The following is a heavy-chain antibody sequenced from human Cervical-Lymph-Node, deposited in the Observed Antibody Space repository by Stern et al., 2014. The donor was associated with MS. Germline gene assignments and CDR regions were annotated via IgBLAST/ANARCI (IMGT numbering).Heavy chain of an antibody. CDR1: GGSMNSRPYY. CDR3: AREGETSDFFPFDY. D-gene: IGHD3/OR15-3a*01. CDR2: IYISGST. Sequence: MQLVESGPGLVKPSQTLSLTCTVSGGSMNSRPYYWNWLRQPAGKALAWIGRIYISGSTNYNPSLGSRVTISIAKSKNQLPLKLRFVTAADTAVYYCAREGETSDFFPFDYWGQGAQVIASS. J-gene: IGHJ4*02. V-gene: IGHV4-61*02.